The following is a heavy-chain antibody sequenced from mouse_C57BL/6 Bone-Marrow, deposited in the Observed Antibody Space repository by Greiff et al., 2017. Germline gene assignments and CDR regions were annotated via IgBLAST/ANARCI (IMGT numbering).Heavy chain of an antibody. J-gene: IGHJ4*01. D-gene: IGHD2-10*01. V-gene: IGHV1-69*01. Sequence: VQLQQPGAELVMPGASVKLSCKASGYTFTSYWMHWVKQRPGQGLEWIGEIDPSDSYTNYNQKFKGKSTLTVDKSSSTAYMQLSSLTSEDSAVYYCARDGAYYGNYYGMDYWGQGTSVTVSS. CDR1: GYTFTSYW. CDR3: ARDGAYYGNYYGMDY. CDR2: IDPSDSYT.